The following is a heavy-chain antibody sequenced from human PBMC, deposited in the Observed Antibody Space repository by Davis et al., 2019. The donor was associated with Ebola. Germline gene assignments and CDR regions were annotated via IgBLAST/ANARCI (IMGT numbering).Heavy chain of an antibody. CDR1: GFTFSSYW. CDR3: ARGGSGWSYYYYGMDV. V-gene: IGHV3-74*01. CDR2: ISWNSGSI. D-gene: IGHD6-19*01. Sequence: GESLKISCAASGFTFSSYWMHWVRQAPGKGLEWVSGISWNSGSIGYADSVKGRFTISRDNAKNSLYLQMNSLRAEDTAVYYCARGGSGWSYYYYGMDVWGQGTTVTVSS. J-gene: IGHJ6*02.